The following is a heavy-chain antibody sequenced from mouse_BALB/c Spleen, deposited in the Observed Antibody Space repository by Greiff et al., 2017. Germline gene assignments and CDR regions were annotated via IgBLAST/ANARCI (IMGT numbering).Heavy chain of an antibody. Sequence: EVMLVESGGGLVQPGGSRKLSCAASGFTFSSFGMHWVRQAPEKGLEWVAYISSGSSTIYYADTVKGRFTISRDNPKNTLFLQMTSLRSEDTAMYYCARYEPPPYAMDYWGQGTSVTVSS. CDR1: GFTFSSFG. J-gene: IGHJ4*01. CDR3: ARYEPPPYAMDY. D-gene: IGHD2-12*01. V-gene: IGHV5-17*02. CDR2: ISSGSSTI.